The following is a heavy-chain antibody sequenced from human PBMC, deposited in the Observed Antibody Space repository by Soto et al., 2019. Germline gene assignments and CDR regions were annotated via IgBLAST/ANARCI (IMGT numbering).Heavy chain of an antibody. CDR1: GGSISSGGYY. D-gene: IGHD3-3*01. V-gene: IGHV4-31*03. J-gene: IGHJ5*02. Sequence: SETLSLTCTVSGGSISSGGYYWSWIRQHPGKGLEWIGYIYYSGSTYYNPSLKSRVTISVDTSKNQFSLKLSSVTAADTAVYFCARVLFGRGNWFDPWGQGTLVTVSS. CDR3: ARVLFGRGNWFDP. CDR2: IYYSGST.